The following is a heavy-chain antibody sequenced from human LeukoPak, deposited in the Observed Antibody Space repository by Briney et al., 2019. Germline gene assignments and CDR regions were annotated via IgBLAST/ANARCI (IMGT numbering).Heavy chain of an antibody. J-gene: IGHJ3*02. V-gene: IGHV3-30*02. Sequence: PGGSLRLSCAASGFTFSSYGIHWVRQAPVKGLEWVAFIRYDGSDKYFADIVKGRFTISRDNSKNTLYLQMNSLRAEDTAVYYCAKSEYYAHPGGFGAFDIWGQGTMVTVSS. CDR2: IRYDGSDK. CDR3: AKSEYYAHPGGFGAFDI. CDR1: GFTFSSYG. D-gene: IGHD2-2*01.